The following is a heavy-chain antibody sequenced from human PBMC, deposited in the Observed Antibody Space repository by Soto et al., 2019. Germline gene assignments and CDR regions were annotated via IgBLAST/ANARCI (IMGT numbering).Heavy chain of an antibody. V-gene: IGHV1-69*01. CDR2: IIPIFGTA. Sequence: QVQLVQSGAEVKKPGSSVKVSCKASGGTFRSYSINWVRQAPGQGLEWMGGIIPIFGTATYAQKFQGRVTITADDSASTAYMELSSLTSEDTALYYCSTSGYCSTTTCYYYYGMDVWGQGTTVTVSS. D-gene: IGHD2-2*01. CDR3: STSGYCSTTTCYYYYGMDV. J-gene: IGHJ6*02. CDR1: GGTFRSYS.